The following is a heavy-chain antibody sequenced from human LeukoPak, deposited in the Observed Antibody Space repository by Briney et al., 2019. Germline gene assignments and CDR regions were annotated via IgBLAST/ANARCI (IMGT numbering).Heavy chain of an antibody. CDR1: GFIFSNFG. CDR3: AKQYYYDSSGPPPGAFDI. V-gene: IGHV3-30*02. J-gene: IGHJ3*02. D-gene: IGHD3-22*01. CDR2: VRYDGSNE. Sequence: GGSLRLSCAASGFIFSNFGIHWVRQAPGKGLEWVAFVRYDGSNEYYTDSVKGRFTISRGNSKNTLYLQLNSLRAEDSAVYYCAKQYYYDSSGPPPGAFDIWGQGTMVTVSS.